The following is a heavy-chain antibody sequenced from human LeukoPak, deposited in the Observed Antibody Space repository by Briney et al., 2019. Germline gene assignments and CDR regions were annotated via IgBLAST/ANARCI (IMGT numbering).Heavy chain of an antibody. V-gene: IGHV1-2*02. CDR2: INPNSGGT. CDR1: GGTFSSYA. CDR3: ARAGQIVATSPDAFDI. Sequence: ASVKVSCKASGGTFSSYAISWVRQAPGQGLEWMGWINPNSGGTNYAQKFQGRVTMTRDTSISTAYMELSRLRSDDTAVYYCARAGQIVATSPDAFDIWGQGTMVTVSS. D-gene: IGHD5-12*01. J-gene: IGHJ3*02.